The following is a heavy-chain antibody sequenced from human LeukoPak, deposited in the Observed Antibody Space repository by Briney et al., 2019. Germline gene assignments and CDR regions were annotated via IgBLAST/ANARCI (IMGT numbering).Heavy chain of an antibody. CDR2: INTDGSST. CDR3: TRYLLASYGMDV. CDR1: GFTFRTYW. D-gene: IGHD2-15*01. Sequence: GGSLRLSCAASGFTFRTYWMHWVRQVPGKGLVGISRINTDGSSTSHADSVKGRFTISRDNAQNTLYLQMNSLRPEDTAVYYCTRYLLASYGMDVWGQGTTVTVSS. J-gene: IGHJ6*02. V-gene: IGHV3-74*01.